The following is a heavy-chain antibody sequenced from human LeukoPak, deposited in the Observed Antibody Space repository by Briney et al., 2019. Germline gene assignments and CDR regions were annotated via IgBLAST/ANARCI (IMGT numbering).Heavy chain of an antibody. J-gene: IGHJ6*03. CDR1: GFTFSSYG. CDR3: AKTPRPYYYDSSGYYQKAYYYYYMDV. Sequence: PGGSLRLSCAASGFTFSSYGMHWVRQAPGKGLEWVAFIRYDGSNKYYADSVKGRFTISRDNSKNTLYLQMNSLRAEDTAVYYCAKTPRPYYYDSSGYYQKAYYYYYMDVWGKGTTVTVSS. D-gene: IGHD3-22*01. V-gene: IGHV3-30*02. CDR2: IRYDGSNK.